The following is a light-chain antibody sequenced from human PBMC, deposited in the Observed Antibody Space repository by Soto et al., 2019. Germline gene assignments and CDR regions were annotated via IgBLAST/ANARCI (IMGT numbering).Light chain of an antibody. CDR2: AAS. V-gene: IGKV1-39*01. CDR3: QQSYNTPLT. Sequence: DIQMTQSPSSLSASVGDRVTITCRASQSISGYLNWYQQKPGKVPKLLIYAASSLQSGVPSRFSGSGSGTDFTLTISSLQPEDFASYYCQQSYNTPLTFGGGTNVEIK. J-gene: IGKJ4*01. CDR1: QSISGY.